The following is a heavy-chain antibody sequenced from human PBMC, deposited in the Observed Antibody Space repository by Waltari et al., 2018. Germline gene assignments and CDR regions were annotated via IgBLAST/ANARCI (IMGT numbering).Heavy chain of an antibody. CDR1: GFSLSKYA. CDR2: TSPDGFNK. J-gene: IGHJ4*02. D-gene: IGHD1-1*01. V-gene: IGHV3-30*15. Sequence: QVQLVESGGGVVQSGRSLRLSCAASGFSLSKYAVHWVRQAPGKGLERVGVTSPDGFNKYYADSVQGRFTISRDRSLQMSALRSEDTAVYYCARGGSDRAPLDYWGRGTLVTVSS. CDR3: ARGGSDRAPLDY.